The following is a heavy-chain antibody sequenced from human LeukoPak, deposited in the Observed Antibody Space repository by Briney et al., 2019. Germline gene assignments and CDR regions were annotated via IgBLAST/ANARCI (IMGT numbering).Heavy chain of an antibody. CDR3: ARGGSQTGKGSYNSFDV. Sequence: GGSLRLSCTDSGFRLSDYAENWVREAPGKGVEGVSSVSFSTRTGYRDYADSVNGRFTISRDNSENIPFLQMTSLSVEDTATYYWARGGSQTGKGSYNSFDVWGQGTLVTVSS. D-gene: IGHD3-10*01. CDR2: VSFSTRTGYR. CDR1: GFRLSDYA. V-gene: IGHV3-23*01. J-gene: IGHJ5*02.